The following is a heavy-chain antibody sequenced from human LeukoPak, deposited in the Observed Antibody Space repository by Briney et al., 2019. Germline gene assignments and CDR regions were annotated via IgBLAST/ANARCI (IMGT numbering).Heavy chain of an antibody. CDR2: IYYSGST. V-gene: IGHV4-30-4*01. Sequence: SETLSLTCTVSGGSISSGDYYWSWIRQPPGKGLEWIGYIYYSGSTYYNPSLKSRVTISVDTSKNQFSLKLSSVTAADTAVYYCARDQHHCSGGSCHSYYYYGMDVWGQGTTVTVSS. J-gene: IGHJ6*02. CDR1: GGSISSGDYY. CDR3: ARDQHHCSGGSCHSYYYYGMDV. D-gene: IGHD2-15*01.